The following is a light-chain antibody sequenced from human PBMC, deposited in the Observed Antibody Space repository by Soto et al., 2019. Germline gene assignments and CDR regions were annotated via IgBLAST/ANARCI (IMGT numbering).Light chain of an antibody. J-gene: IGLJ2*01. CDR3: SSYSSSRTVI. CDR1: SSDVGGYNF. Sequence: QSALTQPASVSGSPGQSITISCTGTSSDVGGYNFVSWYQQHPGIAPQLIIYDVTNRPSEVSNRFSGSKSGNTASLTISGLQAEDEADYYCSSYSSSRTVIFGGGTKLTVL. CDR2: DVT. V-gene: IGLV2-14*03.